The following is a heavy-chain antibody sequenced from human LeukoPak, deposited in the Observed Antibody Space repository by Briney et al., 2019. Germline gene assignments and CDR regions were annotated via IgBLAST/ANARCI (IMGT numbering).Heavy chain of an antibody. Sequence: PGGSLRFSCAASGFTFSSYSMTWVRQAPGKGLEWVSSISSSSSYIYYADSVKGRFTISRDNAKNSLYLQMNSLRAEDTAVYYCARDSRYCSSTSCKPFDYWGQGTLVTVSS. CDR1: GFTFSSYS. V-gene: IGHV3-21*01. CDR3: ARDSRYCSSTSCKPFDY. CDR2: ISSSSSYI. J-gene: IGHJ4*02. D-gene: IGHD2-2*01.